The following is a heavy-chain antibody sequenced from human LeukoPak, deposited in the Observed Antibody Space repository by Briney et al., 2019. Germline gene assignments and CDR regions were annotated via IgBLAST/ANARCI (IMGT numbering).Heavy chain of an antibody. CDR3: ARGPGYFQY. V-gene: IGHV6-1*01. Sequence: SQTLSLTCAISGDSVSSDSAAWNWVRLSPSRGLEWLGRTYYRSGWYSHYSVSVKSRITINPDTSRNQFSLQLNSVTPEDTAVYYCARGPGYFQYWGQGTLVTVSS. D-gene: IGHD2-8*02. J-gene: IGHJ1*01. CDR1: GDSVSSDSAA. CDR2: TYYRSGWYS.